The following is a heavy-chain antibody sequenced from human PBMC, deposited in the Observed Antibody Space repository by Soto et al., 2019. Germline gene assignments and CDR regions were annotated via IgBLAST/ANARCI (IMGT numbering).Heavy chain of an antibody. CDR3: AKTGRDCSGGSCRDF. J-gene: IGHJ4*02. V-gene: IGHV3-30*18. Sequence: HPGGSLRLSCAVSGFTFNSYAMHWVRQAPGKGLEWVAVISYDGRNKYYADSVKGRSTISRDNSRNTLYLQMNSLRAEDTAVYYCAKTGRDCSGGSCRDFWGQGTLVTVSS. CDR1: GFTFNSYA. CDR2: ISYDGRNK. D-gene: IGHD2-15*01.